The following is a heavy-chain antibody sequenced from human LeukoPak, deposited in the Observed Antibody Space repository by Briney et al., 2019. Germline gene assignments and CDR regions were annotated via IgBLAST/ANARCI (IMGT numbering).Heavy chain of an antibody. CDR2: ISGSGGST. CDR3: AGYNCSSTTCYTGGFDY. J-gene: IGHJ4*02. Sequence: GGSLRLSCAASGFTFTSYAMSWVRQAPGKGLEWVSAISGSGGSTYYADSVKGRFTISRDNSKNTLYLQMNSLRAEDTAVYYCAGYNCSSTTCYTGGFDYWGQGTLVTVSS. CDR1: GFTFTSYA. D-gene: IGHD2-2*02. V-gene: IGHV3-23*01.